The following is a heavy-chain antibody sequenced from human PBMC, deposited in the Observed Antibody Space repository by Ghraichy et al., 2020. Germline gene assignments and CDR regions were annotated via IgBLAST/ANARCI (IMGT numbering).Heavy chain of an antibody. CDR1: GGSISTTSYH. Sequence: SQTLSLTCTVSGGSISTTSYHWGGVRQPPGKGLEWIGSIFYSGNTYYSPSLQSRVTISVDTSKNRFSLTLSSMTAADTAVYFCTREGAGAADYWGQGTLVTVSS. D-gene: IGHD6-19*01. CDR3: TREGAGAADY. V-gene: IGHV4-39*02. J-gene: IGHJ4*02. CDR2: IFYSGNT.